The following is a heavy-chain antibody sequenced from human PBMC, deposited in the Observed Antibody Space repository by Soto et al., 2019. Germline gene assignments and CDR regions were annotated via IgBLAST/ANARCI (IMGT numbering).Heavy chain of an antibody. Sequence: ASVKVSCKASGYTFTSYYLHWVRQAPGQGLGWLGIINPIGGSTTYAQKFQDRVTMTRDTSTTTVYMELSSLRSEDTAVYYCARSEQFYGSGSYYANWFDPWGQGTLVTVSS. CDR2: INPIGGST. V-gene: IGHV1-46*01. D-gene: IGHD3-10*01. CDR1: GYTFTSYY. J-gene: IGHJ5*02. CDR3: ARSEQFYGSGSYYANWFDP.